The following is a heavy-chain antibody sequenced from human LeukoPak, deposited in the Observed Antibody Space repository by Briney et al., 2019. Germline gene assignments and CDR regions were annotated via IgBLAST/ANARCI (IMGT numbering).Heavy chain of an antibody. J-gene: IGHJ6*02. CDR2: IYSGGST. V-gene: IGHV3-53*01. CDR1: GFTVSSNY. CDR3: ARLYCSGGSCYHSAYYYYGMDV. D-gene: IGHD2-15*01. Sequence: GGSLRLSCAASGFTVSSNYMSWVRQAPGKGLEWVSVIYSGGSTYYADSVKGRFTISRDNSKNTLYLQMNSLRAEDTAVYYCARLYCSGGSCYHSAYYYYGMDVWGQGTTVTVSS.